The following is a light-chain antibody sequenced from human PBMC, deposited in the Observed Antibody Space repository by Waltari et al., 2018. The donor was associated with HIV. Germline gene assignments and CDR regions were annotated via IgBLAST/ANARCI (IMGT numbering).Light chain of an antibody. CDR3: QQYGSSPPYT. Sequence: EIVLTQSTATLSLSPGERATLSCRASQCVSSSYLAWYQQKPGQAPRLLIYGASSRATGIPDRFSGSGSGTDFTLTISRLEPEDFAVYYCQQYGSSPPYTCGQGTKLEIK. CDR2: GAS. V-gene: IGKV3-20*01. CDR1: QCVSSSY. J-gene: IGKJ2*01.